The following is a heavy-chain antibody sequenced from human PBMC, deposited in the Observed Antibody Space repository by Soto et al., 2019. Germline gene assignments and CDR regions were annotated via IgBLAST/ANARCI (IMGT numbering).Heavy chain of an antibody. V-gene: IGHV2-5*02. CDR1: GFSLSTSGVG. D-gene: IGHD1-1*01. CDR2: IYWDDDK. Sequence: QITLKESGPTLVKPTQTLTLTCTFSGFSLSTSGVGVGWIRQPPGKALEWLALIYWDDDKRYSPSLKSRLTITTDTSKNQVVLTMTNMDPVDTATYYCAHRRGNVDAFDIWGQGTMVTVSS. CDR3: AHRRGNVDAFDI. J-gene: IGHJ3*02.